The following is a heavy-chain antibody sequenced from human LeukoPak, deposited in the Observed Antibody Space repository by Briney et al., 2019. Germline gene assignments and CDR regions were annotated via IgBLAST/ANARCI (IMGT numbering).Heavy chain of an antibody. CDR2: VSYDGSNK. Sequence: PGGSLRLSCAASGFTFSSLGMHWVRQAPGKGLEWVAVVSYDGSNKYFADSVKGRFTISRDNPKNTLYLQMNSLRPEDTAVYYCARDPDYYDSSGYVDYWGQGTLVTVSS. CDR3: ARDPDYYDSSGYVDY. CDR1: GFTFSSLG. V-gene: IGHV3-30*03. J-gene: IGHJ4*02. D-gene: IGHD3-22*01.